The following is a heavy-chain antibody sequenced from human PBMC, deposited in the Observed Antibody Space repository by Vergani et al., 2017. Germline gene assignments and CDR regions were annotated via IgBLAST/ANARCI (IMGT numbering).Heavy chain of an antibody. V-gene: IGHV4-31*03. D-gene: IGHD3-16*02. CDR3: ASNSPVWGSYRLNFDY. CDR1: GGSISSGGYY. CDR2: IYYSGST. J-gene: IGHJ4*02. Sequence: QVQLQESGPGLVKPSQTLSLTCTVSGGSISSGGYYWSWIRQHPGKGLEWIGYIYYSGSTYYNPSLKSRVTISVDTSKNQFSLKLSSVTAADTAVYYCASNSPVWGSYRLNFDYWGQGTLVTVSS.